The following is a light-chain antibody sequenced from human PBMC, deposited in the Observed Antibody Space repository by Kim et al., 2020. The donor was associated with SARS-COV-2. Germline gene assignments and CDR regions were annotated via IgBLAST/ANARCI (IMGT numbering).Light chain of an antibody. J-gene: IGKJ2*01. CDR2: DAS. Sequence: ASVGDTVTITSRASQSINRWLAWYQQKLGKAPKLLIYDASTLESGVPSRFSGSGSGTDFTLTITSLQPDDFATYYCQQYNSYSPYTFGQGTKLEI. V-gene: IGKV1-5*01. CDR1: QSINRW. CDR3: QQYNSYSPYT.